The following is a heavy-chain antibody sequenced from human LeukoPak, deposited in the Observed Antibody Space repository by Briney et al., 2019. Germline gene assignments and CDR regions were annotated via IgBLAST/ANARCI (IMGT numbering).Heavy chain of an antibody. V-gene: IGHV3-21*01. CDR3: ARGADGVSSNSRGWFDP. CDR2: ISSSSTYI. J-gene: IGHJ5*02. CDR1: GFIFSSYS. D-gene: IGHD2-15*01. Sequence: GGSLRLSCAASGFIFSSYSMNWVRQAPGKGLEWVSSISSSSTYIYYADSVKGRFTISRDNARNSLYLQMNTLRAEDTAVYSCARGADGVSSNSRGWFDPWGQGTLVTVSS.